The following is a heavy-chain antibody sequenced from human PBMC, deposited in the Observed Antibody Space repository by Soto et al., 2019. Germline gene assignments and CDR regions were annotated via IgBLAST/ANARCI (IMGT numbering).Heavy chain of an antibody. J-gene: IGHJ6*02. Sequence: SETLSLTCTVSGGSISSSNYYWGWIRQPPGKGLEWIGSIYYSGSTYYNPSLKSRVTISVDTSKNQFSLKLSSVTAADTAVYYCARVDTAMVVGDLYYGMDVWGQGTTVTVSS. D-gene: IGHD5-18*01. V-gene: IGHV4-39*07. CDR3: ARVDTAMVVGDLYYGMDV. CDR2: IYYSGST. CDR1: GGSISSSNYY.